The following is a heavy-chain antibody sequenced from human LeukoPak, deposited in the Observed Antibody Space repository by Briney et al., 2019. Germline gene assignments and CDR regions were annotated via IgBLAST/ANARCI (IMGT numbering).Heavy chain of an antibody. V-gene: IGHV4-34*01. CDR2: INHSGST. D-gene: IGHD2-2*01. J-gene: IGHJ5*02. CDR1: GGSFSGYY. CDR3: ARELVVPASSWFDP. Sequence: PSETLSLTCAVYGGSFSGYYWSWIRQPPGKGLEWIGEINHSGSTNYNPSLKSRVTISVDTSKNQFSLKLSSVTAADTAVYYCARELVVPASSWFDPWGQGTLVTVSS.